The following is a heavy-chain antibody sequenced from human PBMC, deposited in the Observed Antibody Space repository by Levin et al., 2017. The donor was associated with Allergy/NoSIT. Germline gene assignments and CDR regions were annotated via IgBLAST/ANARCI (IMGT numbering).Heavy chain of an antibody. CDR2: INPNSGGT. CDR1: GYTFTGYY. CDR3: ARGIITMVRGVIITWNY. V-gene: IGHV1-2*02. J-gene: IGHJ4*02. D-gene: IGHD3-10*01. Sequence: PGGSLRLSCKASGYTFTGYYMHWVRQAPGQGLEWMGWINPNSGGTNYAQKFQGRVTMTRDTSISTAYMELSRLRSDDTAVYYCARGIITMVRGVIITWNYWGQGTLVTVSS.